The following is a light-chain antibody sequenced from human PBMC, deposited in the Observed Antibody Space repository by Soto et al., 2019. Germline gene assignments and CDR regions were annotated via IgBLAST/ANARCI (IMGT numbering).Light chain of an antibody. Sequence: ELVWTKTPGTLSLSPGELATLLVGASQSVRNNYLAWYKQKPGQAPRLLIYDASSRATGIPDRFSGSGSGTDFTLTIDSLQPDDFATYYCQHHNSYPRAFGQGTKVDIK. J-gene: IGKJ1*01. V-gene: IGKV3D-20*02. CDR3: QHHNSYPRA. CDR2: DAS. CDR1: QSVRNNY.